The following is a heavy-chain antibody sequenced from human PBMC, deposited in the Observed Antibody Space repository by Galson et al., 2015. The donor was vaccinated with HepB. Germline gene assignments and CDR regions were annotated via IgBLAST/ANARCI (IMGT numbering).Heavy chain of an antibody. CDR1: GFTFSSYG. V-gene: IGHV3-30*18. D-gene: IGHD6-25*01. J-gene: IGHJ6*02. Sequence: SLRLSCAASGFTFSSYGIHWVRQAPGKGLEWVAVISYDGSNKYYADSVKGRFTISRDNSKNTLYLQMNSLRGEDTAVYYCAKEVRSGYYYYYGMDVWGQGTTVIVFS. CDR2: ISYDGSNK. CDR3: AKEVRSGYYYYYGMDV.